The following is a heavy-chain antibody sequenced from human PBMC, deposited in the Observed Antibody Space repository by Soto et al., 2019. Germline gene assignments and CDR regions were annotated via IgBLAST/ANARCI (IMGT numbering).Heavy chain of an antibody. Sequence: EVQLVESGGGLVQPGGSLRLSCAASGFTFSDHFMDWVRQAPGKGLEWIGRAKTKAYSYATQYAASVEGRFTVSRDDSENSFHLQMNSLKTEDTAVYYCASPEVTGSSRDRYFDFWGRGTLVTVSS. V-gene: IGHV3-72*01. J-gene: IGHJ2*01. D-gene: IGHD1-1*01. CDR2: AKTKAYSYAT. CDR3: ASPEVTGSSRDRYFDF. CDR1: GFTFSDHF.